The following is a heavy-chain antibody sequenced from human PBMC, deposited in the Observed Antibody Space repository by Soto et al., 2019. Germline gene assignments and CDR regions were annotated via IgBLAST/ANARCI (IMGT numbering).Heavy chain of an antibody. Sequence: QSGGSLRLSCAASGFTFRSYAMHWVRQAPGKGLEWVAVISYDGSNKYYADSVKGRFTISRDNSKNTLYLQMNSLRAEDTAVYYCARGVIERGYYYYGMDVWGQGTTVTVSS. J-gene: IGHJ6*02. CDR1: GFTFRSYA. D-gene: IGHD3-16*02. CDR3: ARGVIERGYYYYGMDV. V-gene: IGHV3-30-3*01. CDR2: ISYDGSNK.